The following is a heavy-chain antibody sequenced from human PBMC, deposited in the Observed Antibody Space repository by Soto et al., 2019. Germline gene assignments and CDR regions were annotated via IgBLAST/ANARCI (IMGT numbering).Heavy chain of an antibody. V-gene: IGHV3-23*01. Sequence: GGSLRLSCAASGFSFGSYALSWVRQAPGKGLEWVSTISGSGGKTFYADSVKGRFSISRDTSQNTLYLQMNSLRADDTAIYYCARWSYLDYWGQGTRVTVS. D-gene: IGHD3-3*01. CDR2: ISGSGGKT. CDR3: ARWSYLDY. J-gene: IGHJ4*02. CDR1: GFSFGSYA.